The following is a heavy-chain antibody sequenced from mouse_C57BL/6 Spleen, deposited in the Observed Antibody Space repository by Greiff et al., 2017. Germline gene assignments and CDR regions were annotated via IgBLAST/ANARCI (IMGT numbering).Heavy chain of an antibody. Sequence: EVKLEESGGGLVQPGGSMKLSCAASGFTFSDAWMDWVRQSPETGLEWVAEIRNKANNHATYYAESVKGRFTISREDSKSSVYLQMNSLRAEDTGIYYCTRGVFIPTGVAHWYFDVWGTGNTDTVAS. V-gene: IGHV6-6*01. CDR2: IRNKANNHAT. CDR1: GFTFSDAW. J-gene: IGHJ1*03. D-gene: IGHD1-1*01. CDR3: TRGVFIPTGVAHWYFDV.